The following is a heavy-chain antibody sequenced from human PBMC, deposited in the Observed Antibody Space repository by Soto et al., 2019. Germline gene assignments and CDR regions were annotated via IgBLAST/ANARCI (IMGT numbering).Heavy chain of an antibody. CDR1: GGTFSSYA. V-gene: IGHV1-69*13. J-gene: IGHJ6*02. Sequence: ASVKVSCKASGGTFSSYAISWVRQAPGQGLEWMGGIIPIFGTANYAQKFQGRVTITADESTSTAYMELSSLRSEDTAVYYCARPYYYDSSGTAARYYYGMDVWG. D-gene: IGHD3-22*01. CDR2: IIPIFGTA. CDR3: ARPYYYDSSGTAARYYYGMDV.